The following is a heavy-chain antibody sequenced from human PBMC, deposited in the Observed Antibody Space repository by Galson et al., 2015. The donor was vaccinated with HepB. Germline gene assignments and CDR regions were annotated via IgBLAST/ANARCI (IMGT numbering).Heavy chain of an antibody. V-gene: IGHV4-34*01. CDR2: INHSGST. J-gene: IGHJ4*02. CDR3: ARDRVLRFLEWLYYY. D-gene: IGHD3-3*01. CDR1: GGSFSGYY. Sequence: QVQLQESGPGLVKPSETLSLTCAVYGGSFSGYYWSWIRQPPGKGLEWIGEINHSGSTNYNPSLKSRVTISVETSKNQFSLKLSSVTAADTAVYYCARDRVLRFLEWLYYYWGQGTLVTVSS.